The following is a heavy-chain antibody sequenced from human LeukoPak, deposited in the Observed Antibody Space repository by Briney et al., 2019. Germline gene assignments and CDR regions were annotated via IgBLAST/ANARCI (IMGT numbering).Heavy chain of an antibody. CDR2: ISGSGGST. D-gene: IGHD3-3*01. V-gene: IGHV3-23*01. CDR3: AKGITIFGVVTEYFQH. Sequence: GGSLRLSCAASGFTFSSYAMSWVHQAPGKGLEWVSAISGSGGSTYYADSVKGRFTISRDNSKNTLYLQMNSLRAEDTAVYYCAKGITIFGVVTEYFQHWGQGTLVTVSS. CDR1: GFTFSSYA. J-gene: IGHJ1*01.